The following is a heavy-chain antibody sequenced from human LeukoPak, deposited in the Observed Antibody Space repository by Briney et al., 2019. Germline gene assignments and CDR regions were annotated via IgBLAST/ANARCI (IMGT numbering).Heavy chain of an antibody. D-gene: IGHD4-17*01. Sequence: ASVTVSCKASGYTFTSYGISWVRQAPGQGLEWTGWINPNSGGTNYAQKFQGRVTMTRDTSISTAYMELSRLRSDDTAVYYCARVFSTVPNNWFDPWGQGTLVTVSS. CDR3: ARVFSTVPNNWFDP. CDR1: GYTFTSYG. V-gene: IGHV1-2*02. J-gene: IGHJ5*02. CDR2: INPNSGGT.